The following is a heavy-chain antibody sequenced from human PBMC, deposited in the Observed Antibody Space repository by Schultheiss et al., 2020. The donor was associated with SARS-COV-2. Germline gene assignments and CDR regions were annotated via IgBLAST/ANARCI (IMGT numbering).Heavy chain of an antibody. CDR3: AREGAGADDYGDPPVPYYYGMDV. Sequence: GGSLRLSCAASGFTFSSYSMNWVRQAPGKGLEWVSSISSSSSYIYYADSVKGRFTISRDNAKNSLYLQMNSLRAEDTAVYYCAREGAGADDYGDPPVPYYYGMDVWGQGTTVTVSS. CDR1: GFTFSSYS. J-gene: IGHJ6*02. V-gene: IGHV3-21*01. D-gene: IGHD4-17*01. CDR2: ISSSSSYI.